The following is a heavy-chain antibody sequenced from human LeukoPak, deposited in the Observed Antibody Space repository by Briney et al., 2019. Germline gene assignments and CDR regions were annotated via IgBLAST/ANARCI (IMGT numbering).Heavy chain of an antibody. V-gene: IGHV1-2*06. CDR3: ARGGPTYGSKYNWFDP. J-gene: IGHJ5*02. CDR1: GYTFTGYY. D-gene: IGHD4/OR15-4a*01. CDR2: INPNSGGT. Sequence: WASVKVSCKASGYTFTGYYIHWVRQAPGQGLEWMGRINPNSGGTNYAQKFQGRVTMTRDTSINTAYMELSRLRSDDTAVYFCARGGPTYGSKYNWFDPWGQGTLVTVSS.